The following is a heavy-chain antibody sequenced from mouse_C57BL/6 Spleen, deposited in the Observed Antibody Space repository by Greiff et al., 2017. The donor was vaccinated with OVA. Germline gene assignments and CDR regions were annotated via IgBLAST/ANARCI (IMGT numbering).Heavy chain of an antibody. CDR3: AMGNGNYVAY. Sequence: QVQLQQPGAELVKPGASVKVSCKASGYTFTSYWMHWVKQRPGQGLEWIGRIHPSDRDTNYNQKFKGKATLTVDKSSSPAYMQRSSLTSEDSTVYYCAMGNGNYVAYWGQGTLVTVAA. D-gene: IGHD2-1*01. J-gene: IGHJ3*01. CDR2: IHPSDRDT. CDR1: GYTFTSYW. V-gene: IGHV1-74*01.